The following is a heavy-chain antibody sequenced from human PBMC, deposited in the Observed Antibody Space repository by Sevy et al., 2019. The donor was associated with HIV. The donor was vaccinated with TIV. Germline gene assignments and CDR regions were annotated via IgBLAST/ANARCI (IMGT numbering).Heavy chain of an antibody. CDR3: ARDSEVGGVIISPYFQH. D-gene: IGHD3-10*01. CDR2: IWYDGSNK. Sequence: GGSLRLSCAASGFTFSSYGMHWVRQAPGKGLEWVAVIWYDGSNKYYADSVKGRFTISRDNSKNTLYLQMNSLRAEDTAVYYCARDSEVGGVIISPYFQHWGQGTLVTVSS. V-gene: IGHV3-33*01. CDR1: GFTFSSYG. J-gene: IGHJ1*01.